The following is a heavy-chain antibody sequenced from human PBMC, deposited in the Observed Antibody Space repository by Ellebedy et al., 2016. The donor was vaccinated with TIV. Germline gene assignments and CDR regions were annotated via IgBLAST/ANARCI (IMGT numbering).Heavy chain of an antibody. Sequence: PGGSLRLSCAVSGFTFNDHAMDWVRQAPGKGLEWVGRSKNKANGYSTHYAASVKGRFTISRDDSKDSLYLQMNSLKTEDTAVYYCTRIVVGFNWGLGTLVTVSS. D-gene: IGHD2-15*01. CDR3: TRIVVGFN. J-gene: IGHJ4*02. V-gene: IGHV3-72*01. CDR1: GFTFNDHA. CDR2: SKNKANGYST.